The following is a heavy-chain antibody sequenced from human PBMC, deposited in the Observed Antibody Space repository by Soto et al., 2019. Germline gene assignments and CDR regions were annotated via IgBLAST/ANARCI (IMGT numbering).Heavy chain of an antibody. J-gene: IGHJ5*02. V-gene: IGHV4-39*01. Sequence: SETLSLTCTVSGGSISSSSYYWGWIRQPPGKGLEWIGSIYYSGSTYYNPSLKSRVTISVDTSKNQFSLKLSSVTAADTAVYYCARQEYYYDSSGYYTRFDPWGQGTLVTVSS. D-gene: IGHD3-22*01. CDR2: IYYSGST. CDR1: GGSISSSSYY. CDR3: ARQEYYYDSSGYYTRFDP.